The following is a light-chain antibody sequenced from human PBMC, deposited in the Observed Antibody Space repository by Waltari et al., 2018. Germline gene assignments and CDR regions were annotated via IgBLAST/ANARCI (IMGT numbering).Light chain of an antibody. CDR3: QQRSNWPPWT. CDR1: QSVSSY. CDR2: DAS. Sequence: EIVLTQSPATLSLSPGERATLSRRASQSVSSYLAWYQQKPGQAPRLPIYDASNRATGIPARFSGSGSGTDFTLTISSLEPEDFAVYYCQQRSNWPPWTFGQGTKVEIK. V-gene: IGKV3-11*01. J-gene: IGKJ1*01.